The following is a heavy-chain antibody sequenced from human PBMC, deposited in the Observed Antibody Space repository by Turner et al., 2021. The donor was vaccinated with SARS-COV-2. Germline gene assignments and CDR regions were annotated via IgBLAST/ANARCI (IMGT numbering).Heavy chain of an antibody. CDR2: IYYSGST. D-gene: IGHD3-10*01. Sequence: QLQLQESGPGLVKPSETLSLTCTVSGGSISSSSYYWGWIRQPPGKGLEWIGSIYYSGSTYSNPSLKSRVTKSVDTSKNQFSLKLSSVTAADTAVYYCAGERRITMVRGVLTYYYGMDVWGQGTTVTVSS. J-gene: IGHJ6*02. CDR1: GGSISSSSYY. CDR3: AGERRITMVRGVLTYYYGMDV. V-gene: IGHV4-39*01.